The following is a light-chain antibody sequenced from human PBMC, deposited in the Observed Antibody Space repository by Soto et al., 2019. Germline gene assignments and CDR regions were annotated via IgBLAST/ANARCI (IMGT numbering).Light chain of an antibody. CDR2: LNSDGSH. J-gene: IGLJ2*01. V-gene: IGLV4-69*01. CDR1: SGHSSYA. Sequence: QLVLTQSPSASASLGASVKLTCTLSSGHSSYAIAWHQQQPEKGPRYLMKLNSDGSHSKGDGIPDRFSGSSSGAERYLTISSLQSEDEAAYDCQTWGTGIVVFGGGTQLTGL. CDR3: QTWGTGIVV.